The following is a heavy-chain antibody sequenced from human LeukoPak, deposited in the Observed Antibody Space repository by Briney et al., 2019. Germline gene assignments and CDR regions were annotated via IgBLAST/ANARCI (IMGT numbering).Heavy chain of an antibody. CDR3: AREQVVPAVNGAFDI. J-gene: IGHJ3*02. CDR1: GYTFTGYY. Sequence: SVKVSCKASGYTFTGYYMHWVRQAPGQGLEWMGGIIPIFGTANYAQKFQGRVTITTDESTSTAYMELSSLRSEDTAVYYCAREQVVPAVNGAFDIWGQGTMVTVSS. V-gene: IGHV1-69*05. CDR2: IIPIFGTA. D-gene: IGHD2-2*01.